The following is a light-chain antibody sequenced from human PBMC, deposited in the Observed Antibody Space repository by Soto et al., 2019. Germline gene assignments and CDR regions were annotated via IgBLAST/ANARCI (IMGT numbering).Light chain of an antibody. V-gene: IGKV1-5*01. Sequence: DIQMTQSPSTLSASGGDRVTITCRASQSISTWLAWYQQRPGKAPKLLIYDASSLESGVPSRFTGRGSGTEFTLTISSLQPDDSATYYCLXYGYYASLGQGTKVDIK. CDR3: LXYGYYAS. J-gene: IGKJ1*01. CDR1: QSISTW. CDR2: DAS.